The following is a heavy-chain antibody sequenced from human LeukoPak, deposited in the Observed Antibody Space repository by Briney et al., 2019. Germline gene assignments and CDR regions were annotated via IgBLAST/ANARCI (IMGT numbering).Heavy chain of an antibody. CDR3: ARGLGMSRADY. CDR1: GGSFSGYY. D-gene: IGHD1-26*01. J-gene: IGHJ4*02. Sequence: SETLSLTCAVYGGSFSGYYWSWVRQPPGKGLEWIGEMNHSGSNNYNPSLKSRVTISVDTSKNQFSLKLSSVTAADTAVYCCARGLGMSRADYWGQGTRVTVSS. V-gene: IGHV4-34*01. CDR2: MNHSGSN.